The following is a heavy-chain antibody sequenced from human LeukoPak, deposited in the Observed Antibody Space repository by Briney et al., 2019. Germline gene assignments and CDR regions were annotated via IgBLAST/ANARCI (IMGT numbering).Heavy chain of an antibody. CDR1: GFTFSSYS. CDR2: ISSSSSYI. Sequence: GGSLRLSCAASGFTFSSYSMNWVRQAPGKGLEWVSSISSSSSYIYYADSVKGRFTISRDNAKNSLYLQMNSLRAEDTAVYYCASLDYGDYVFDYWGQGTLVTVSS. D-gene: IGHD4-17*01. CDR3: ASLDYGDYVFDY. V-gene: IGHV3-21*01. J-gene: IGHJ4*02.